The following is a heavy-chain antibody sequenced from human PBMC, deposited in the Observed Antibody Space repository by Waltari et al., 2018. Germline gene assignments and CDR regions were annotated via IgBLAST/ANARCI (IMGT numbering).Heavy chain of an antibody. CDR1: GYNFPFYW. V-gene: IGHV5-51*01. Sequence: EVQLVQSGAEVNKPGESLKLCKGSGYNFPFYWIAWVRQMPGKGLEWMGTIYPGDSETRYSPSFQGQVTISVDKSINTAYQQWSSLKASDTAMYYCARRAQGDFWLTDPWGQGTLVTVSS. CDR2: IYPGDSET. D-gene: IGHD3-3*01. J-gene: IGHJ5*02. CDR3: ARRAQGDFWLTDP.